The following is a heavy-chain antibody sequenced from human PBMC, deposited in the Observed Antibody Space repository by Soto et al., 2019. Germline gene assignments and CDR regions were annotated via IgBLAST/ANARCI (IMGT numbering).Heavy chain of an antibody. CDR2: IYPGDSDT. V-gene: IGHV5-51*01. CDR1: GYTFTNYW. CDR3: ASGYYDILTGPYYVMDV. D-gene: IGHD3-9*01. J-gene: IGHJ6*02. Sequence: GESLKISCKGSGYTFTNYWIGWVRQMPGKGLEWMGIIYPGDSDTRYSPSLQGQVTISADKSISTAYLQWSSLKASDTAMYYCASGYYDILTGPYYVMDVWGQGTTVTVSS.